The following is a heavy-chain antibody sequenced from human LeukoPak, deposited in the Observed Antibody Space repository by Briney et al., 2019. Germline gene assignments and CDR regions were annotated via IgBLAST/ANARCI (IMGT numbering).Heavy chain of an antibody. Sequence: PGRSLRLSCAASGFTFSSYGMHWVRQAPGKGLEWVAVIWYDGSNKYYADSVKGRFTISRDNSKNTLYLQMNSLRAEDTAVHYCARDPAGGEWLVWRYGMDVWGQGTTVTVSS. CDR1: GFTFSSYG. V-gene: IGHV3-33*01. CDR3: ARDPAGGEWLVWRYGMDV. CDR2: IWYDGSNK. J-gene: IGHJ6*02. D-gene: IGHD6-19*01.